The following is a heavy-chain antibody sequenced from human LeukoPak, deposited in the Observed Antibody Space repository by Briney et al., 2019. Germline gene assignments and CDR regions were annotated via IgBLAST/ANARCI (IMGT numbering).Heavy chain of an antibody. D-gene: IGHD3-10*01. CDR3: ARVSPLLWFGEFDY. J-gene: IGHJ4*02. Sequence: SETLSLTCTVSGGFISSYYWSWIRQPPGKGLEWIGYIYYSGSTNYNPSLKSRVTISVDTPKNQFSLKLSPVTAADTAVHYCARVSPLLWFGEFDYWGQGTLVTVSS. V-gene: IGHV4-59*01. CDR2: IYYSGST. CDR1: GGFISSYY.